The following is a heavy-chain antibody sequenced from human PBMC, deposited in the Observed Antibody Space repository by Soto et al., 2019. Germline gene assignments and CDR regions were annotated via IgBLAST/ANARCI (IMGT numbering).Heavy chain of an antibody. J-gene: IGHJ4*02. CDR1: GGTFSRHA. CDR2: IIPIFGTA. Sequence: QVQLVQSGAEVRKPGSSVKVSCKASGGTFSRHAISWVRQAPGQGLEWMGGIIPIFGTANYAQKFQGRVTIIADESTSTVYMELSSLRSEDTAMCYCARGWGYDSNDYYYAYWGQGTLVIVSS. V-gene: IGHV1-69*01. CDR3: ARGWGYDSNDYYYAY. D-gene: IGHD3-22*01.